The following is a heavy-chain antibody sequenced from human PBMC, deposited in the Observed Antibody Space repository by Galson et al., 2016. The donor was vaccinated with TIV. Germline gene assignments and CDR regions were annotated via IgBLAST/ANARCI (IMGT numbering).Heavy chain of an antibody. CDR2: IYYDGTT. CDR1: GGSISSSTYF. CDR3: ARHGPWSFYFDS. D-gene: IGHD3-16*02. Sequence: TLSLTCTVSGGSISSSTYFWGWIRQPPGKELEWITTIYYDGTTYHNPSLNSRLTTSVDTSKNQFSLRLTSVTAADTALYFCARHGPWSFYFDSWGQGTLVTVSS. V-gene: IGHV4-39*01. J-gene: IGHJ4*02.